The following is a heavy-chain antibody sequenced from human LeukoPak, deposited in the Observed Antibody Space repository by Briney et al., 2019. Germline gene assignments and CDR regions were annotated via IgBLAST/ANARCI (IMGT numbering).Heavy chain of an antibody. V-gene: IGHV1-18*01. Sequence: GASVKVSCKASGYTFTSYGISWVRQAPGQGLEWMGWISAYNGNTNYAQKLRGRVTMTTDTSTSTAYMELRSLRSDDTAVYYCARSGGDRPYWYFDLWGRGTLVTVSS. CDR1: GYTFTSYG. J-gene: IGHJ2*01. CDR3: ARSGGDRPYWYFDL. D-gene: IGHD2-21*01. CDR2: ISAYNGNT.